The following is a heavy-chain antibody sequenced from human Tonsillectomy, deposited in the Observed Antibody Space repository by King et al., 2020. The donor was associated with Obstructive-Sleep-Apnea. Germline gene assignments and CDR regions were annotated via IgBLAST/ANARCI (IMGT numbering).Heavy chain of an antibody. D-gene: IGHD2-15*01. V-gene: IGHV3-30*04. CDR3: ARAHSSGATCYAPDF. CDR2: ISYDGSKK. Sequence: VKLVESGGGVVQPGRSLRLSCAASGFPFSTYAIHWVRQAPGKGLEWVAVISYDGSKKYYADSAKGRLTISRDNSKNTLHLQVNSLRAEDTAVYYCARAHSSGATCYAPDFWGQGTLVTVSS. J-gene: IGHJ4*02. CDR1: GFPFSTYA.